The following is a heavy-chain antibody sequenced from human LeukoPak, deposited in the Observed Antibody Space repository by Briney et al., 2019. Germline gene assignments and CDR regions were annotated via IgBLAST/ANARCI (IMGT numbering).Heavy chain of an antibody. CDR1: GGSISSYY. CDR2: INYSGST. J-gene: IGHJ4*02. V-gene: IGHV4-59*08. CDR3: VRSPTVTTRGDF. D-gene: IGHD4-11*01. Sequence: SETLSLTCTVSGGSISSYYWNWIRQPPGKGLEWIGYINYSGSTDYNPSLKSRVTMSVGTSKNQFSLKLNSVTAADTAVYYCVRSPTVTTRGDFWGQGTLVTVSS.